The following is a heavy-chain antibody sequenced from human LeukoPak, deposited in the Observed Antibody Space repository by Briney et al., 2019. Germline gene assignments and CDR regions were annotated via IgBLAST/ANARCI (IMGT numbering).Heavy chain of an antibody. CDR2: ISYDGSNK. V-gene: IGHV3-30*04. CDR1: GFTFSSYA. Sequence: GRSLRLSCAASGFTFSSYAMHWVRQAQGKGLEWVAVISYDGSNKYYADSVKGRFTISRDNSKNTLYLQMNSLRAEDTAVYYCASSGYSSYWGQGTLVTVSS. CDR3: ASSGYSSY. D-gene: IGHD3-22*01. J-gene: IGHJ4*02.